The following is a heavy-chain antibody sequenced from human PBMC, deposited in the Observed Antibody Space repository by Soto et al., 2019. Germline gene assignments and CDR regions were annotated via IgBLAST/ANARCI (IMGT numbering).Heavy chain of an antibody. D-gene: IGHD2-2*02. CDR3: ARAYCSSTSCYNGDAFDI. CDR2: INPNSGGT. V-gene: IGHV1-2*04. J-gene: IGHJ3*02. CDR1: GYTFTGYY. Sequence: ASVKVSCKASGYTFTGYYMHCVRQAPGQVLEWMGWINPNSGGTNYAQKFQGWVTMTRDTSISTAYMELSRLRSDDTAVYYCARAYCSSTSCYNGDAFDIWGQGTMVTVSS.